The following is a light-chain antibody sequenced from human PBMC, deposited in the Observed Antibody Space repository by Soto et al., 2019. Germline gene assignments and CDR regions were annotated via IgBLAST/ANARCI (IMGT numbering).Light chain of an antibody. CDR3: GQAHSFPWT. Sequence: DIQMTQSPSTESASVGDRVNIICRASQDIASWLAWYQQIPGKAPKLLIYAASSLHSGVPSRFSGSGSGTEFTLTISSLQPEDFATYFCGQAHSFPWTFGEGTKVEV. V-gene: IGKV1-12*01. CDR2: AAS. CDR1: QDIASW. J-gene: IGKJ1*01.